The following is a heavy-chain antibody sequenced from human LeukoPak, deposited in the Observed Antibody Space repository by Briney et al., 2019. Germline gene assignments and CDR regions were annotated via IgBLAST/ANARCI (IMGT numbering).Heavy chain of an antibody. J-gene: IGHJ4*02. CDR3: VSFYETN. V-gene: IGHV3-74*01. D-gene: IGHD2-2*01. CDR1: GNYW. Sequence: GGSLRLSCAASGNYWMHWVRQAPGRGLVWVSHINSDGSWTGYADSVKGRFTISKDNAKNTVYLQMNNLRAEDTAVYYCVSFYETNWGRGTLVTVSS. CDR2: INSDGSWT.